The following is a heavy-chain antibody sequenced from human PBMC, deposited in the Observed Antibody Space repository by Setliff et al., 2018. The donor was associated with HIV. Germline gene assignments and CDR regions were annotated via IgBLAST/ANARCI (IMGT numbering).Heavy chain of an antibody. V-gene: IGHV1-2*02. CDR2: INPNSGGT. D-gene: IGHD6-19*01. Sequence: GASVKVSCKASGYTFTGYYMHWVRQAPGQGLEWMGWINPNSGGTNYAQKFQGRVTMTRDTSISTAYMELSSLRSEDTAVYYCARDLRGSGWSYYFDYWGQGTLVTVSS. J-gene: IGHJ4*02. CDR1: GYTFTGYY. CDR3: ARDLRGSGWSYYFDY.